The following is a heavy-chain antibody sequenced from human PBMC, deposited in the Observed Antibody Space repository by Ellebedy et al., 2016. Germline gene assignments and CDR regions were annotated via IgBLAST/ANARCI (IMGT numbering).Heavy chain of an antibody. CDR3: YYGHYSGY. V-gene: IGHV3-23*01. Sequence: GGSLRLXXTASGLNLNTFFMTSVRQAPGKGLAWVSTISAGSDTTRLADSVKGRFTISRDNSRNTVYLQMDSLRAADTAVYYCYYGHYSGYWGQGTLVTVSS. CDR2: ISAGSDTT. J-gene: IGHJ4*02. D-gene: IGHD4-17*01. CDR1: GLNLNTFF.